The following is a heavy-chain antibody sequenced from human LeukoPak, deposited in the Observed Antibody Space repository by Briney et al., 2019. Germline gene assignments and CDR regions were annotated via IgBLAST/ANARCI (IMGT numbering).Heavy chain of an antibody. CDR3: ARARGYYGSGSYYSPLDY. J-gene: IGHJ4*02. CDR2: INHSGST. V-gene: IGHV4-34*01. D-gene: IGHD3-10*01. CDR1: GGSFSGYY. Sequence: PSETLSLTCAVYGGSFSGYYWSWIRQPPGKGVEGIGEINHSGSTNYNPSLKSRVTISVDTSKNQFSLKLSSVTAADTAVYYCARARGYYGSGSYYSPLDYWGQGTLVTVSS.